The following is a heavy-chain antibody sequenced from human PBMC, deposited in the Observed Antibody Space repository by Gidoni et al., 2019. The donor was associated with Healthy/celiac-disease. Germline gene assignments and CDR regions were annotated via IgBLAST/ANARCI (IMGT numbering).Heavy chain of an antibody. Sequence: EVQLVQSGAVVKKPGESLRLSCKGSGYSFTSYWIRWVRQMPGKGLEWKGRIDPSDSYTNYSPSFKGHVTISADKSISTAYLQWSSLKASDTAMYYCARHPTHMDAFDYWGQGTLVTVSS. J-gene: IGHJ4*02. V-gene: IGHV5-10-1*03. CDR2: IDPSDSYT. CDR1: GYSFTSYW. CDR3: ARHPTHMDAFDY.